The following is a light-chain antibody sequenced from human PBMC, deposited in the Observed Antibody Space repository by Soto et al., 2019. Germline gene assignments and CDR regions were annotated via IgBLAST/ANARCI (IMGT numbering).Light chain of an antibody. Sequence: EIMLTQSPGSLSLSPGERATLSCRASQSIGGSFLAWYQHKPGQAPRLLIYDASTRLTGIPYRFSGSGSGTDFTLTISILEPEDFAVYYCQQYGSSPSWTFGQGTKV. V-gene: IGKV3-20*01. CDR1: QSIGGSF. J-gene: IGKJ1*01. CDR3: QQYGSSPSWT. CDR2: DAS.